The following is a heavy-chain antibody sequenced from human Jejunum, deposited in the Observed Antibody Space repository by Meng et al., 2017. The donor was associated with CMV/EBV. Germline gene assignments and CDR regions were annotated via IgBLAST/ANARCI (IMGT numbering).Heavy chain of an antibody. CDR1: GYNFTTYA. J-gene: IGHJ5*02. V-gene: IGHV1-3*01. Sequence: GYNFTTYAMHCVRQAPGQSLEWMGSINVGNGNTKYSQKFQDRLTITIDTSASAAYMELSSLRSEDTAVYYCTRANTNYAITSTPFDPWGQGTLVTVSS. CDR2: INVGNGNT. CDR3: TRANTNYAITSTPFDP. D-gene: IGHD5-24*01.